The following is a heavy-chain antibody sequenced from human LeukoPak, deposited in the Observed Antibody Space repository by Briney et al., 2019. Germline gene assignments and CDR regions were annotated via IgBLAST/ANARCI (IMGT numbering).Heavy chain of an antibody. Sequence: GGSLRLSCAASGFTFSSYSMNWVRQAPGKGLEWVSYISSSSSTIYYADSVKGRFTISRDNAKNSLYLQMNSLRDEDTAVYYCARPDYYDSSGYVDYWGQGTLVTVSS. V-gene: IGHV3-48*02. CDR1: GFTFSSYS. J-gene: IGHJ4*02. CDR3: ARPDYYDSSGYVDY. CDR2: ISSSSSTI. D-gene: IGHD3-22*01.